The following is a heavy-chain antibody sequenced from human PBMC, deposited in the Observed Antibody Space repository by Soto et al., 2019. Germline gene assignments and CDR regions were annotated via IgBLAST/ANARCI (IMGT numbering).Heavy chain of an antibody. CDR1: GFTFSSYG. V-gene: IGHV3-30*18. CDR2: ISFDGSNK. J-gene: IGHJ4*02. Sequence: QVQLVESGGGVVQPGRSLRLSCAASGFTFSSYGMHWVRQAPGKGLEWVAVISFDGSNKYYADSVKGRFTISRDKSKNTLYLQMNRLRAEDTAVYYCAKGRPTDYYDSSGYLDYWGPGTLVTVSS. CDR3: AKGRPTDYYDSSGYLDY. D-gene: IGHD3-22*01.